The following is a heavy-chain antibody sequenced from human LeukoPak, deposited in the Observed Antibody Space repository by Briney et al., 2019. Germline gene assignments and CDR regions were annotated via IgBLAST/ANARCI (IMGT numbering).Heavy chain of an antibody. CDR3: ATARTEMATTYFDY. V-gene: IGHV1-69*13. D-gene: IGHD5-24*01. CDR2: IMPIFGTA. CDR1: GGTFSSYA. Sequence: ASVKVSCKASGGTFSSYAISWVRQAPGQGLEWMGGIMPIFGTANYAQKFQGRVTITADESTSTAYMELSSLRSEDTAVYYCATARTEMATTYFDYWGQGTLVTVSS. J-gene: IGHJ4*02.